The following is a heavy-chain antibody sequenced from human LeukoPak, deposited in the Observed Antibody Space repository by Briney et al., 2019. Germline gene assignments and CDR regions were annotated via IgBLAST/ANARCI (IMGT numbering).Heavy chain of an antibody. CDR3: AKDPFPITYY. D-gene: IGHD1-14*01. J-gene: IGHJ4*02. CDR1: GFTFSSYA. Sequence: GGSLRLACAASGFTFSSYAMSWVRQAPGKGLEWVSVISGSGGSTYYADSVKGRFTISRDNSKNTLYLQMNSLRAEDTAVYYCAKDPFPITYYWGQGTLVTVSS. V-gene: IGHV3-23*01. CDR2: ISGSGGST.